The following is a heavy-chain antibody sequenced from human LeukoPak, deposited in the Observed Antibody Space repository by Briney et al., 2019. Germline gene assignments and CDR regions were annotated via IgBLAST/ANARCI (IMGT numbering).Heavy chain of an antibody. CDR2: IRYDGSNK. Sequence: PGGSLRLSCAASGFTFSSYGMHWVRQAPGKGLEWVAFIRYDGSNKYYADSVKGRFTISRDNSKNTLYLQMNSLRAEDTAVYYCANIRKDIVVVPAAIPDDCWGQGTLVTVSS. CDR3: ANIRKDIVVVPAAIPDDC. V-gene: IGHV3-30*02. CDR1: GFTFSSYG. D-gene: IGHD2-2*02. J-gene: IGHJ4*02.